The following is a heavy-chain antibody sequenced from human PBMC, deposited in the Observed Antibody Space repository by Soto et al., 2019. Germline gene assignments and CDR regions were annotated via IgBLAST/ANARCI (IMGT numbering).Heavy chain of an antibody. D-gene: IGHD3-10*01. CDR2: INPSGGST. V-gene: IGHV1-46*01. Sequence: ASVKVSCKASGYTFASYYMRWVRQAPRQGLEWMGIINPSGGSTSYAQKFQGRVTMTRDTSTSTVYMELSSLRSEDTAVYYCARDDYYGSGSYNNWFDPWGQGTLVTVSS. CDR1: GYTFASYY. CDR3: ARDDYYGSGSYNNWFDP. J-gene: IGHJ5*02.